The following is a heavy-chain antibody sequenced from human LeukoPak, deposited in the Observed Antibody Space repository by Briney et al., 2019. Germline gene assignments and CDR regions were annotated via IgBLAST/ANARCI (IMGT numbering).Heavy chain of an antibody. V-gene: IGHV1-2*02. D-gene: IGHD3-10*01. CDR1: GYTFNGTGWY. J-gene: IGHJ4*02. CDR2: IHPNNGDT. CDR3: ARDGPAQMVDLDY. Sequence: GASVKVSCKASGYTFNGTGWYLYWLRQAPGQGLECMGWIHPNNGDTAYAQKFEGRVAMTRDTSISTAYMELRRLRPDDTAVYFCARDGPAQMVDLDYWGQGTLVTVSS.